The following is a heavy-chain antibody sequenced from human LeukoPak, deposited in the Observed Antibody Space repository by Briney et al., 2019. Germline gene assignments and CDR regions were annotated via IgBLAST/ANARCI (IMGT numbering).Heavy chain of an antibody. CDR1: GYTLTSYG. Sequence: SVKASCKASGYTLTSYGISWMRQAPGQRLKWMGGIIPIFGTANYAQKFQGRVTITTDESTSTAYMELSSLRSEDTAVYYCAMRYSGYDNPHQTDFDYWGQGTLVTVSS. CDR2: IIPIFGTA. V-gene: IGHV1-69*05. CDR3: AMRYSGYDNPHQTDFDY. D-gene: IGHD5-12*01. J-gene: IGHJ4*02.